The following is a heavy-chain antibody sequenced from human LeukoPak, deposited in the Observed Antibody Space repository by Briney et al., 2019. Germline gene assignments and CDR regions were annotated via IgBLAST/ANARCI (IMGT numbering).Heavy chain of an antibody. Sequence: GGSLRLSCSASGFTFSDTYMSWIRQAPGKGREWVSYISSSGTTIASADSVKGRFTISRDNAKHTLYLHMNSLRAEDTAVYYCAPLPAAVGDYWGQGTLVTVS. CDR1: GFTFSDTY. V-gene: IGHV3-11*04. CDR2: ISSSGTTI. D-gene: IGHD3-10*01. J-gene: IGHJ4*02. CDR3: APLPAAVGDY.